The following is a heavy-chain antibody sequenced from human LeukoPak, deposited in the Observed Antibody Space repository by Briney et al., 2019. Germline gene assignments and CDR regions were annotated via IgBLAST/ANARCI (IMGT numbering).Heavy chain of an antibody. J-gene: IGHJ4*02. D-gene: IGHD6-6*01. Sequence: PGGSLRLSCAASGFTFRSYSMNWVRQAPGKGLEWVSSISSSSSYIYYADSVKGRFTISRDNAKNSLYLQMNSLRAEDTAVYYCARGTRIAARLFDYWGQGTLVTVSS. CDR1: GFTFRSYS. V-gene: IGHV3-21*01. CDR2: ISSSSSYI. CDR3: ARGTRIAARLFDY.